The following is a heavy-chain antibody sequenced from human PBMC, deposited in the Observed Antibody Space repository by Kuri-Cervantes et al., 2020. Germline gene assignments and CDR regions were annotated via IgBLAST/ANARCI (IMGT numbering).Heavy chain of an antibody. CDR3: AREGSGGPDYWYFDL. CDR1: GYTFTGYY. CDR2: INPNSGGT. D-gene: IGHD1-26*01. Sequence: ASVKVSCKASGYTFTGYYMHWVRQAPRQGLEWMGWINPNSGGTNYAQKFQGWVTMTRDTSISTAYMELSRLRSDDTAVYYCAREGSGGPDYWYFDLWGRGTLVTVSS. V-gene: IGHV1-2*04. J-gene: IGHJ2*01.